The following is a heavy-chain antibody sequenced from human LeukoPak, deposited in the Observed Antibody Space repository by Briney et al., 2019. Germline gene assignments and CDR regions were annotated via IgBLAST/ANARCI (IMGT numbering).Heavy chain of an antibody. J-gene: IGHJ6*03. CDR3: ARADGYCSGGSCYSAAYYYMDV. Sequence: SETLSLTCPVSGRSISSYYWSWIRQPPGEGMEWIGYIFYSGSTNYNPSLKSRVTISVDTSKNQFSLKLSSVTAADTAVYYCARADGYCSGGSCYSAAYYYMDVWGKGTTVTVSS. CDR2: IFYSGST. V-gene: IGHV4-59*01. CDR1: GRSISSYY. D-gene: IGHD2-15*01.